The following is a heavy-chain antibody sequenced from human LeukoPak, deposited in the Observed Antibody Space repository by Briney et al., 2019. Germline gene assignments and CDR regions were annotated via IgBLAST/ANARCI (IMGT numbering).Heavy chain of an antibody. V-gene: IGHV1-69*13. CDR2: IIPMFGTA. D-gene: IGHD3-3*01. CDR3: AKESSFGFDY. Sequence: SVNVSCKASGGTFSSYAWVRQAPGQGLEWMGGIIPMFGTAKYAQKFQGRVTITADESTSTAYMELSSLRSEDTAVYYCAKESSFGFDYWGQGTLVTVSS. CDR1: GGTFSSYA. J-gene: IGHJ4*02.